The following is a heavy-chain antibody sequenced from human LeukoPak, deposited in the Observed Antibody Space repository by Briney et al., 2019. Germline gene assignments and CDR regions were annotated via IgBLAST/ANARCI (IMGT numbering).Heavy chain of an antibody. Sequence: SETLSLTCTVSGGSISSYYWSWSRQPPGKGLEWIGYIYYSGSTNYNPSLKSRVTISVDTPKNQFSLKRSSVTAADTAVYYCARGAPSRVFRFAPWGQGTLVTVSS. D-gene: IGHD2-8*01. J-gene: IGHJ5*02. CDR1: GGSISSYY. CDR2: IYYSGST. CDR3: ARGAPSRVFRFAP. V-gene: IGHV4-59*01.